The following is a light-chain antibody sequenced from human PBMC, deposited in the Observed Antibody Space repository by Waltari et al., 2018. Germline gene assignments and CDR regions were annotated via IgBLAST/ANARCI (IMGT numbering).Light chain of an antibody. CDR1: QSLVHSDGNTD. V-gene: IGKV2-30*02. CDR2: KVS. Sequence: VVMTQSPLSLPVTLGQPASISCRSSQSLVHSDGNTDLKWFQQRPGQSPRRLIYKVSNRDSGVPDRFSGSGSGTDFTLKISRVEAEDVGVYYCMQGTHWPWTFGQGTKVEIK. CDR3: MQGTHWPWT. J-gene: IGKJ1*01.